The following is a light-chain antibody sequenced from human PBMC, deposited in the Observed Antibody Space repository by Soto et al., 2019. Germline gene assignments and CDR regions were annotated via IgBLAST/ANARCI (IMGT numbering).Light chain of an antibody. CDR2: GTS. Sequence: EIVMTQSPATLSLSPGERATLSCRPSQSESDNLAWYQQKPGQAPRLLIYGTSTRATGVPDRFIGSGSGTEFTLTISSLQSEDFAVYYCQQLNAFGQGTRLEIK. J-gene: IGKJ5*01. V-gene: IGKV3-15*01. CDR1: QSESDN. CDR3: QQLNA.